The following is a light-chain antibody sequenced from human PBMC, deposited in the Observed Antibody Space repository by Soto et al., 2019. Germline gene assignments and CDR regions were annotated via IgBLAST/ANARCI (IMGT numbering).Light chain of an antibody. CDR3: QQYNSYWWT. CDR2: DAS. CDR1: QSISSW. J-gene: IGKJ1*01. V-gene: IGKV1-5*01. Sequence: DIQVTQSPSTLSASVEDRVTITCRASQSISSWLAWYQQKPGKAPKLLIYDASSLESGVPSRFSGSGSGTEFTLTISSLQPDDFATYYCQQYNSYWWTFGQGTKVEIK.